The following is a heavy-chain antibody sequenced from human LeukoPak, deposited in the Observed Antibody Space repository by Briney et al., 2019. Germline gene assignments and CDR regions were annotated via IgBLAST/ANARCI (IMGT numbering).Heavy chain of an antibody. CDR2: VYYSGNT. CDR3: ARSRSGYSYDHAAFDI. Sequence: PSETLSLTCTVSGGSVSSGSYYWSWIRQPPGKGLEWIGYVYYSGNTNYDPSLKSRVTISVDTSKNQFSLKLSSVTAADTAVYYCARSRSGYSYDHAAFDIWGQGTMVTVSS. V-gene: IGHV4-61*01. D-gene: IGHD5-18*01. J-gene: IGHJ3*02. CDR1: GGSVSSGSYY.